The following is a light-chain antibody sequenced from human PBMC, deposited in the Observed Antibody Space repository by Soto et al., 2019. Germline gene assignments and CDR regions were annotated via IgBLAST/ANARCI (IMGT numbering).Light chain of an antibody. CDR3: HKYGIAPMT. J-gene: IGKJ3*01. CDR2: GAS. Sequence: EIVLTQSPGTLSLSSGERATLSCRASESVSAGYLAWYQQKPGQAPRLLMYGASSRATCISARLSGSGSGADFTLTISRLEREDFVVYYCHKYGIAPMTFGPETKVHIK. CDR1: ESVSAGY. V-gene: IGKV3-20*01.